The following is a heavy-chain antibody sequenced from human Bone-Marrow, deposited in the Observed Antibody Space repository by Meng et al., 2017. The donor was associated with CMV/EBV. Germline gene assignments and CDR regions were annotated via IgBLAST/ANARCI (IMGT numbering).Heavy chain of an antibody. V-gene: IGHV3-23*01. Sequence: ASGFTFSSYAMGWVRQAPGKGLEWVSAISGSGGSTYYADSVKGRFTISRDNSKNTLYLQMNSLRAEDTAVYYCAKTYYDSSGESSYWGQGTLVTVSS. CDR3: AKTYYDSSGESSY. D-gene: IGHD3-22*01. CDR2: ISGSGGST. J-gene: IGHJ4*02. CDR1: GFTFSSYA.